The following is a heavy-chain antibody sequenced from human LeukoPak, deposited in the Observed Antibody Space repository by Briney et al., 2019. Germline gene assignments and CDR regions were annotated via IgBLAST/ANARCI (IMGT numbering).Heavy chain of an antibody. CDR3: GRSGDFWSGSGVAY. V-gene: IGHV3-48*04. Sequence: GGSLRLSCAASGFTFSNAWMNWVRQAPGKGLEWVSFISSSMSTKYYADSVKGRFTISRDNAKNSLFLQMNSLRAEDTAVYYCGRSGDFWSGSGVAYWGQGTLVTVSS. D-gene: IGHD3-3*01. J-gene: IGHJ4*02. CDR1: GFTFSNAW. CDR2: ISSSMSTK.